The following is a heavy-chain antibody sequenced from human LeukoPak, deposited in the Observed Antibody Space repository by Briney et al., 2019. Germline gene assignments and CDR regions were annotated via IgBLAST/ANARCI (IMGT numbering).Heavy chain of an antibody. J-gene: IGHJ4*02. V-gene: IGHV3-48*03. CDR2: ISSSGSTI. CDR3: ARDQPDYGGKSALDY. Sequence: GGSLRLSCAASGFTFSSYEMNWVRQAPGKGLEWVSYISSSGSTIYYADSVKGRFTISRDNAKNSLYLQMNSLRAEDTAVYYCARDQPDYGGKSALDYWGQGTLVTVSS. CDR1: GFTFSSYE. D-gene: IGHD4-23*01.